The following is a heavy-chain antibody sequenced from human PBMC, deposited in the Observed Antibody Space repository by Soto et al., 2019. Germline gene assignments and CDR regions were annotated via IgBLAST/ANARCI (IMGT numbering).Heavy chain of an antibody. V-gene: IGHV3-23*01. J-gene: IGHJ6*02. CDR2: ISNIGGST. D-gene: IGHD6-6*01. CDR3: AKYGKSYSSPSVHYYGMDV. CDR1: GFTFSSYA. Sequence: PGGSLRLSCAASGFTFSSYAMSWVRQAPGKGLEWVSAISNIGGSTYYADSVKGRFTISRDNSKSTLYLQMNSLRADDTAVYYCAKYGKSYSSPSVHYYGMDVWGQGTTVTVSS.